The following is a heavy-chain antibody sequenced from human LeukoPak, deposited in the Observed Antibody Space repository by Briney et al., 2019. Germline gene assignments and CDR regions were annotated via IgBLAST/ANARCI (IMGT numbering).Heavy chain of an antibody. Sequence: SVKVSCKASGGTFSSYAISWVRQAPGQGLEWMGGIIPIFGTANYAQKFQGRVTITTDESTSTAYTELSSLRSEDTAVYYCASGRVPAATNRDYYYMDVWGKGTTVTVSS. CDR3: ASGRVPAATNRDYYYMDV. CDR2: IIPIFGTA. CDR1: GGTFSSYA. D-gene: IGHD2-2*01. V-gene: IGHV1-69*05. J-gene: IGHJ6*03.